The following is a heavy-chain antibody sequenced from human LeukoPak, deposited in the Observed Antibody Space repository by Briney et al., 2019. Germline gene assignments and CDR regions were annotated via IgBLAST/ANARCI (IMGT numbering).Heavy chain of an antibody. J-gene: IGHJ3*02. Sequence: PSETLSLTCTVSGGSSTNYWWSWIRQPAGKGLEWIGRMYNSGSTNINPSLKSRVTMSLDTSKNQFSLKLNSVTAADMAVYYCARDIEYNDSRFDIWGQGTMVTVSS. CDR3: ARDIEYNDSRFDI. CDR1: GGSSTNYW. CDR2: MYNSGST. V-gene: IGHV4-4*07. D-gene: IGHD3-22*01.